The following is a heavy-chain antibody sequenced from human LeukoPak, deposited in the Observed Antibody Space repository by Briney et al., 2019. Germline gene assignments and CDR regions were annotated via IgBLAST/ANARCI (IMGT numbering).Heavy chain of an antibody. V-gene: IGHV4-34*01. CDR2: INHSGST. CDR1: GGSFSGYY. Sequence: SETLSLTCAVYGGSFSGYYWSWIRQPPGKGLEWIGEINHSGSTNYNPSLKSRVTISVDTSKNQFSLKLSSVTAADTAVYYCARVSLRYYYGSGSYRYFDYWGQGTLVTVSS. D-gene: IGHD3-10*01. CDR3: ARVSLRYYYGSGSYRYFDY. J-gene: IGHJ4*02.